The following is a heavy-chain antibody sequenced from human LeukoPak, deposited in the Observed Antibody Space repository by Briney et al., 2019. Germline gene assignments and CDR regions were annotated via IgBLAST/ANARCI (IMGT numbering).Heavy chain of an antibody. J-gene: IGHJ4*02. CDR3: ERLLPLTYYYGSGSYPRDY. Sequence: SETLSLTCAVYGGSFSGYYWSWIRQPPGKGLEWIGEINHSGSTNYNPSLKSRVTISVDTSKNQFSLKLSSVTAADTAVYYCERLLPLTYYYGSGSYPRDYWGQGTLVTVSS. CDR2: INHSGST. D-gene: IGHD3-10*01. CDR1: GGSFSGYY. V-gene: IGHV4-34*01.